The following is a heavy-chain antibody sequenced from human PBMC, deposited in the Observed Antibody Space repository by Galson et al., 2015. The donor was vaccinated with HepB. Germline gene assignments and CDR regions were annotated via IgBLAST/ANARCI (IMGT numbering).Heavy chain of an antibody. D-gene: IGHD6-19*01. CDR3: ARDKVSIKSSGWYYFDY. CDR1: GFTFSSYA. CDR2: ISYDGSNK. Sequence: SLRLSCAASGFTFSSYAMHWVRQAPGKGLEWVAVISYDGSNKYYADSVKGRFTISRDNSKNTLYLQMNSLRAEDTAVYYCARDKVSIKSSGWYYFDYWGQGTLVTVSS. J-gene: IGHJ4*02. V-gene: IGHV3-30-3*01.